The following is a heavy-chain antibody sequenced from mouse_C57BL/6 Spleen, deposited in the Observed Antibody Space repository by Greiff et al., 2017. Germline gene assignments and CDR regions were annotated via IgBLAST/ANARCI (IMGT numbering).Heavy chain of an antibody. D-gene: IGHD3-3*01. V-gene: IGHV5-9-1*02. CDR3: TREDWEGCAMDD. Sequence: EVKLVESGAGLVKPGGSLKFSCAASGFTFSSYAMSWVRQTPEKRLEWVAYISSGGDYIYYADNVKGRFTISRDNARNTRYMQMSIRRAEDTAMYDCTREDWEGCAMDDWGQGTSVTVAS. CDR1: GFTFSSYA. J-gene: IGHJ4*01. CDR2: ISSGGDYI.